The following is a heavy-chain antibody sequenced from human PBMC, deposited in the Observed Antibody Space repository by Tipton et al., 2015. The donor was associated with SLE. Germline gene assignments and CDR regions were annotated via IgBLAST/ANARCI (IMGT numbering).Heavy chain of an antibody. V-gene: IGHV4-30-2*01. J-gene: IGHJ3*02. CDR3: ARGECYDSSGYYIDAFDI. CDR2: IYHSGST. D-gene: IGHD3-22*01. Sequence: LRLSCAVSGGSISSGGYSWSWFRQPPGKGLEWIGYIYHSGSTYYNPSLKSRVTTSVDRSKNQFSLKVSSVTAADAAVYYCARGECYDSSGYYIDAFDIWGQGTMLTVCS. CDR1: GGSISSGGYS.